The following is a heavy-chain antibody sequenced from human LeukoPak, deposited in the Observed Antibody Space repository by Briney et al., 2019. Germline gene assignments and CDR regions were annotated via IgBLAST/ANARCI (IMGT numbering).Heavy chain of an antibody. D-gene: IGHD6-19*01. CDR1: GFTFGDYA. CDR2: INANSGTT. V-gene: IGHV3-23*01. J-gene: IGHJ5*01. CDR3: AKPVSGGLAVTADWFHP. Sequence: GGSLRLSCTASGFTFGDYAVIWVRQPPGKGLEWVSTINANSGTTSYAAFVRGRFTISRDNSKNTLYLQVNTLRADDTATYYCAKPVSGGLAVTADWFHPWGQGTLVVVSS.